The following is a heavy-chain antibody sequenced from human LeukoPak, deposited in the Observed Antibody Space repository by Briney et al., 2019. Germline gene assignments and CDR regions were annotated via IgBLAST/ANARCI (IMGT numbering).Heavy chain of an antibody. D-gene: IGHD3-10*01. V-gene: IGHV3-21*01. CDR3: ARERSGSYSLHPIDY. Sequence: GGSLRLSCAASGFTFSSYEMNWVRQAPGKGLEWVSSISSSSSYIYYADSVKGRFTISRDNAKNSLYLQMNSLRAEDTAVYYCARERSGSYSLHPIDYWGQGTLVTVSS. CDR2: ISSSSSYI. J-gene: IGHJ4*02. CDR1: GFTFSSYE.